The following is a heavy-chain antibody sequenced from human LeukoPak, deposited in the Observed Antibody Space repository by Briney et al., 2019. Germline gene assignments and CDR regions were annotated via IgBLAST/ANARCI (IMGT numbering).Heavy chain of an antibody. J-gene: IGHJ5*02. V-gene: IGHV4-34*01. CDR2: INHSGST. D-gene: IGHD6-13*01. CDR1: GGSQCGYY. CDR3: ARCANLGITEAGTGNWFHP. Sequence: PSETLSLTCTLYGGSQCGYYWRWTRQPPGKGLEWIGEINHSGSTNYNPSLKSRVIISADTSKNQFSLKLSSVTAADTAVYYGARCANLGITEAGTGNWFHPWGQGTLVTVSS.